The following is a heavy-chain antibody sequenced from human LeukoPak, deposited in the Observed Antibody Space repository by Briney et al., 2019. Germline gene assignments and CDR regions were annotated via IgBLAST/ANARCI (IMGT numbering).Heavy chain of an antibody. CDR3: VRYLSSGLDL. J-gene: IGHJ5*02. CDR2: ILYTGIT. D-gene: IGHD3-22*01. CDR1: GGSITNFY. Sequence: KPSETLSLTCTVSGGSITNFYWGWIRQPPGTGLEWIGYILYTGITSYNPSLNSRLTMSVDTSINRFSLSLSSVTAADTATYYCVRYLSSGLDLWGQGIPVTVSS. V-gene: IGHV4-59*13.